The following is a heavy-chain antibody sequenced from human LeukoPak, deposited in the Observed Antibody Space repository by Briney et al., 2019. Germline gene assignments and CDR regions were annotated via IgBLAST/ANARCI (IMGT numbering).Heavy chain of an antibody. Sequence: GESLKISCEGSGYTFTASWIGWVRQMPGKGLEWMGIIYPGDSDTRYSPSFQGQVTISADKSINTASLQWSSLKASATAMYYCARLISAAGYKWFDPWGQGTLVTVSS. CDR1: GYTFTASW. D-gene: IGHD6-13*01. CDR2: IYPGDSDT. V-gene: IGHV5-51*01. J-gene: IGHJ5*02. CDR3: ARLISAAGYKWFDP.